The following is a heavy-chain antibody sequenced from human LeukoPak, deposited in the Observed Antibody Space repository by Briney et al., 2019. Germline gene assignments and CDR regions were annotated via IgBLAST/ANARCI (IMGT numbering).Heavy chain of an antibody. Sequence: GSLRLSXAASGFTFSSYWMSWVRQAPGKGLEWVANIKQDGSEKYYVDSVKGRFTISRDNAKNSLYLQMNSLRAEDTAVYYCARDVLRRYYDILTGYFDYWGQGTLVTVSS. CDR2: IKQDGSEK. CDR3: ARDVLRRYYDILTGYFDY. CDR1: GFTFSSYW. D-gene: IGHD3-9*01. V-gene: IGHV3-7*01. J-gene: IGHJ4*02.